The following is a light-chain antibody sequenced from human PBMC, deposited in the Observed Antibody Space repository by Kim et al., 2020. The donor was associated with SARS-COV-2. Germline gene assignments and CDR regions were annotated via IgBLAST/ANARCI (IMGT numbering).Light chain of an antibody. V-gene: IGKV1-16*02. CDR3: QQYIDYPLT. CDR1: QDIRSY. J-gene: IGKJ4*01. CDR2: ATS. Sequence: ASVGDRVTITCRARQDIRSYLAWFQQKPGEAPRSLIYATSSVQSGVPSKFSGSGSGKDFTLTISSLQPEDCATYYCQQYIDYPLTFGGGTKVDIK.